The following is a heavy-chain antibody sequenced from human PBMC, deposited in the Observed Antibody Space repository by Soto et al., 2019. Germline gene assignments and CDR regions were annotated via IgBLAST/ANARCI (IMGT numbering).Heavy chain of an antibody. V-gene: IGHV4-34*01. Sequence: ESLSLTCAVYVGSFSGYYWSWIRQRPGKGLEWIGEINHSGSTNYNPSLKSRVTISVDTSKNQFSLKLSSVTAADTAVYYCARGRSIAAAGVPVDYWGQGTLVTVSS. CDR2: INHSGST. CDR3: ARGRSIAAAGVPVDY. CDR1: VGSFSGYY. D-gene: IGHD6-13*01. J-gene: IGHJ4*02.